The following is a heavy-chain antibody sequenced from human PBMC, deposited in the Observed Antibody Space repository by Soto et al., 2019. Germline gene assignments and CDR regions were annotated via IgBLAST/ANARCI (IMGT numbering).Heavy chain of an antibody. J-gene: IGHJ3*01. V-gene: IGHV3-30-3*01. CDR1: GFTFSTYA. CDR3: ARDQGGYSYGSDAFDV. Sequence: GGSLRLSCAASGFTFSTYAMHWVRQAPDKGLEGVTFISFDGSDKYYADSVKGRFTISRDNSKTTLYLQMNSLRAEDTAVYYCARDQGGYSYGSDAFDVWGQGTLVTVSS. D-gene: IGHD5-18*01. CDR2: ISFDGSDK.